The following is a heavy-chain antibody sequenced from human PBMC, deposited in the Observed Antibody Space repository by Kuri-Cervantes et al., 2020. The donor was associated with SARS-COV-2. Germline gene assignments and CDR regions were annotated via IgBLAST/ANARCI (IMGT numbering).Heavy chain of an antibody. CDR1: RGSIDRRPYY. D-gene: IGHD2-2*01. V-gene: IGHV4-39*01. Sequence: GSLRLSCTVSRGSIDRRPYYWGWIRQPPGKGLEWIGSILYNGNTHYKASLNSRVTISVDTSKNQFSLRLTSVTAADTAVYYCARHQLVIPAADPYNYFDPWGQGSLVTVSS. CDR3: ARHQLVIPAADPYNYFDP. CDR2: ILYNGNT. J-gene: IGHJ5*02.